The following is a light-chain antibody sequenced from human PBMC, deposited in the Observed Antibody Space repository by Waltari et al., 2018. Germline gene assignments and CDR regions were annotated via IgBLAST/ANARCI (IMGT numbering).Light chain of an antibody. CDR2: AAS. CDR3: QQSYSTPLT. Sequence: DIQMTQSPSSLSASVVDRVTITCQASQSISSYLNWYQQKPGKAPKLLIYAASSLQSGFPSRFSGSGSETDFTLTISSLQPEDFATYYCQQSYSTPLTFGGGTKVEIK. J-gene: IGKJ4*01. V-gene: IGKV1-39*01. CDR1: QSISSY.